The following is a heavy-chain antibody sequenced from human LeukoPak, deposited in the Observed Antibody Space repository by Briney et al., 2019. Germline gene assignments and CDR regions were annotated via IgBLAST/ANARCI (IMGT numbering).Heavy chain of an antibody. V-gene: IGHV3-15*01. CDR1: GFTFSDAW. CDR3: ATALYDWNGVNY. J-gene: IGHJ4*02. Sequence: GGSLRLSCAASGFTFSDAWMSWVRQAPGKGLEWVGRIKSKTDGGIIDYAAPVKGRFIISRDDSKYTLYLQMNSLKTEDTAVYYCATALYDWNGVNYWGQGTLVTVSS. D-gene: IGHD1-1*01. CDR2: IKSKTDGGII.